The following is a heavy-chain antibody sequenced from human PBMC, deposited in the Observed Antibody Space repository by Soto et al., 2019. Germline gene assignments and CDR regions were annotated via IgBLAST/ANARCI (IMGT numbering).Heavy chain of an antibody. V-gene: IGHV2-5*02. J-gene: IGHJ4*02. CDR2: IYWDDDK. D-gene: IGHD2-15*01. CDR1: GFSLSTSGVG. Sequence: QITLKESGPTLVNPPQTLTLTCTFSGFSLSTSGVGVGWIRQPPGKALEWLALIYWDDDKRYSPSLKIRHNITQDTSKNQVVLTMTNMDPVDTATYYCAHAGDYVVVVAATRVAYFDYWGQGTLVTVSS. CDR3: AHAGDYVVVVAATRVAYFDY.